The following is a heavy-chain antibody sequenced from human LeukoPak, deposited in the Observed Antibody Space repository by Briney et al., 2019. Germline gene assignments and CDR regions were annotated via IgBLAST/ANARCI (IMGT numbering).Heavy chain of an antibody. V-gene: IGHV3-30*03. CDR2: ISYDGGNK. Sequence: PGGSLRLSCAASGFTFNSYGMHWVRQTPGKGLEWVAVISYDGGNKYYADSVKGRFTISRDNSKNTPYLQMNSLRAEDTAVYYCASGASSAWYYFDYWGQGTLVTVSS. D-gene: IGHD6-19*01. CDR1: GFTFNSYG. CDR3: ASGASSAWYYFDY. J-gene: IGHJ4*02.